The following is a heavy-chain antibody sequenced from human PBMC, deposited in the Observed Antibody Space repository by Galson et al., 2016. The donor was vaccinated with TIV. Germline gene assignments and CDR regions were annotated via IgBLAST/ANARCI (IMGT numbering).Heavy chain of an antibody. J-gene: IGHJ4*02. V-gene: IGHV3-23*01. CDR1: GFTFSNYA. D-gene: IGHD3-22*01. CDR3: AVDADGAYYYDSGDYY. Sequence: SLRLSCAASGFTFSNYALSWVRQAPGKGLEWVSSISGSGVTTFYADSVKGRFTISRDNSKNTLSLQMTSLSAEDTAVYYCAVDADGAYYYDSGDYYWGQGTLVTVSS. CDR2: ISGSGVTT.